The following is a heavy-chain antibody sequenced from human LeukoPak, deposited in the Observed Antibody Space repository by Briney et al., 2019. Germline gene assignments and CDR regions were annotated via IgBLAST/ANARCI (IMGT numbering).Heavy chain of an antibody. J-gene: IGHJ4*02. D-gene: IGHD5-12*01. CDR2: IIPILGIA. CDR3: ARLSGYDSSDY. V-gene: IGHV1-69*04. Sequence: ASVKVSCKASGGTFSSYAISWVRQAPGRGLEWMGRIIPILGIANYAQKFQGRVTITADKSTSTAYMELSSLRSEDTAVYYCARLSGYDSSDYWGQGTLVTVSS. CDR1: GGTFSSYA.